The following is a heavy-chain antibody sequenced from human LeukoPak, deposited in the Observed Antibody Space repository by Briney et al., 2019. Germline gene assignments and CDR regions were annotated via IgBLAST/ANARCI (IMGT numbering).Heavy chain of an antibody. V-gene: IGHV1-46*01. D-gene: IGHD3-3*01. J-gene: IGHJ4*02. CDR2: INPSGGSA. Sequence: GASVKVSCKASGYTFTSYYMHWVRQAPGQGLEWMGIINPSGGSASYAQKFQGRVTMTRDTSTGTVYMELSSLRSEDTAMYYCARSWSHFDYWGQGTLVTVSS. CDR1: GYTFTSYY. CDR3: ARSWSHFDY.